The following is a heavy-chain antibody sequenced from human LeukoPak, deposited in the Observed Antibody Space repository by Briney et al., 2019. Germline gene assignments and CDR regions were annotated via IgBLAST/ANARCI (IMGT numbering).Heavy chain of an antibody. D-gene: IGHD3-3*01. J-gene: IGHJ4*02. Sequence: SETLSLTCTVSGGSISSSSYYWGWIRQPPGKGLGWIGSIYYSGSTYYNPSLKSRVTISVDTSKNQFSLKLSSVTAADTAVYYCARQGSLRGYWGQGTLVTVSS. CDR1: GGSISSSSYY. V-gene: IGHV4-39*01. CDR3: ARQGSLRGY. CDR2: IYYSGST.